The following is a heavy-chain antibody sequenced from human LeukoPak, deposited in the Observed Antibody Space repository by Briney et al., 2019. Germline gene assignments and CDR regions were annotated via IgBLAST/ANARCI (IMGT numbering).Heavy chain of an antibody. V-gene: IGHV3-7*04. CDR3: TRVTTNGYFEY. CDR1: GFTFSSFW. Sequence: GGSLRLSCAASGFTFSSFWMAWVRQAPGKGLEWVASIKFDESGRHHVDSVKGRFTISRDNAKNSLYLQMNSLRAEDTAVYFCTRVTTNGYFEYWAREPWSPSPQ. CDR2: IKFDESGR. D-gene: IGHD1/OR15-1a*01. J-gene: IGHJ4*02.